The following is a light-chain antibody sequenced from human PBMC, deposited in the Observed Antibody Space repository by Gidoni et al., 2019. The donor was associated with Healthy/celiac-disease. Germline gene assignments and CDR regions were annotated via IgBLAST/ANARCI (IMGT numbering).Light chain of an antibody. CDR2: GAS. CDR3: QQYGSSPFVS. V-gene: IGKV3-20*01. CDR1: QSVSSSY. J-gene: IGKJ2*03. Sequence: IVLTQSPGTLSLSPGERASLSCRASQSVSSSYLAWYQQKPGQAPRLLIYGASSRATGIPDRFSGSGSGTDFSLTISRLEPEDFAVYYCQQYGSSPFVSFXQXTKLEIK.